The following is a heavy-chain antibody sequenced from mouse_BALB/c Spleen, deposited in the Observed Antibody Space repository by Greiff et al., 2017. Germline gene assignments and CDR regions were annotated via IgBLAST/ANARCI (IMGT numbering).Heavy chain of an antibody. CDR3: ARGGMGLDYYAMDY. CDR2: ISSGGSYT. Sequence: EVKLMESGGDLVKPGGSLKLSCAASGFTFSSYGMSWVRQTPDKRLEWVATISSGGSYTYYPDSVKGRFTISRDNAKNTLYLQMSSLKSEDTAMYYCARGGMGLDYYAMDYWGQGTSVTVSS. J-gene: IGHJ4*01. CDR1: GFTFSSYG. V-gene: IGHV5-6*01. D-gene: IGHD2-10*02.